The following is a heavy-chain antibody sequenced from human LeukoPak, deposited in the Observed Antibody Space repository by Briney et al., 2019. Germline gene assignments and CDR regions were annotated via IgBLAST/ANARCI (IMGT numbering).Heavy chain of an antibody. Sequence: GGSLRLSCVVSGYSFSTNMMTWVHQAPGKGLEWVATILPAGKESYRVDSVKGRFIISRDNAKNSLFLEMNSLRHDDTALYYCMSAHGYWGQGTLVTVSS. CDR1: GYSFSTNM. J-gene: IGHJ4*02. CDR3: MSAHGY. CDR2: ILPAGKES. V-gene: IGHV3-7*01.